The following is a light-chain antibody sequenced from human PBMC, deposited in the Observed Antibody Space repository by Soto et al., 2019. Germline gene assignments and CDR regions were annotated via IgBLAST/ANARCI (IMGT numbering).Light chain of an antibody. CDR1: SSDVGGYNY. CDR3: SSYTSRSTLVV. CDR2: YVS. Sequence: QSALTQPASVSGSPGQSITISCTGTSSDVGGYNYVSWYQQHPGKAPKLMIYYVSNRPSGVSNRFSGSKSGNTASLTISGLQAEDEADYYCSSYTSRSTLVVFGGGTTLTVL. J-gene: IGLJ2*01. V-gene: IGLV2-14*01.